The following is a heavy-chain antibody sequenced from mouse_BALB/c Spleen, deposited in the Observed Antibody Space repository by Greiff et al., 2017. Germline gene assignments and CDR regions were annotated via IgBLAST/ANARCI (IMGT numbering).Heavy chain of an antibody. Sequence: QVQLKESGPGLVQPSQSLSITCTVSGFSLTSYGVHWVRQSPGKGLEWLGVIWSGGSTDYNAAFISRLSISKDNSKSQVFFKMNSLQANDTAIYYCARPFITTATWFAYWGQGTLVTVSA. D-gene: IGHD1-2*01. CDR2: IWSGGST. J-gene: IGHJ3*01. CDR3: ARPFITTATWFAY. V-gene: IGHV2-2*02. CDR1: GFSLTSYG.